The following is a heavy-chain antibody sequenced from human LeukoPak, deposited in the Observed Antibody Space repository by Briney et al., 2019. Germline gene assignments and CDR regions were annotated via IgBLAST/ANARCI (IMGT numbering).Heavy chain of an antibody. CDR3: SKHGSGSYLSYFDC. CDR2: ISGSGGRT. V-gene: IGHV3-23*01. CDR1: GFTLSSYV. J-gene: IGHJ4*02. Sequence: GESLRLSCAASGFTLSSYVMSCVRHAPGKGLEWVSPISGSGGRTYYADSVKGRFTISRDNSKNTLYLQMNSVRAEDTAVYYCSKHGSGSYLSYFDCWGQGTLVTVSS. D-gene: IGHD3-10*01.